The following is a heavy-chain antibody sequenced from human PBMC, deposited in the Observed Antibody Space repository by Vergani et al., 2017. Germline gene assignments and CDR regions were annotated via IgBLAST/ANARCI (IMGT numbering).Heavy chain of an antibody. D-gene: IGHD2-15*01. Sequence: QVQLVESGGGVVQPGRSLRLSCAASGFRFSSYCMHWVRQAPGKGLEWVAFTRYDGIVEYYGDSVRGRFTISRDNSKNTLYLQMNRLRPEDTAVYYCATAGAAYCRGASCYDFFEYWGQGTLVTVAS. J-gene: IGHJ4*02. CDR3: ATAGAAYCRGASCYDFFEY. V-gene: IGHV3-30*02. CDR2: TRYDGIVE. CDR1: GFRFSSYC.